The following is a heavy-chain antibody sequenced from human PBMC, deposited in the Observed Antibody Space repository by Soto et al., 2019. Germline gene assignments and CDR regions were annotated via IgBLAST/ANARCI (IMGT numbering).Heavy chain of an antibody. V-gene: IGHV1-69*12. J-gene: IGHJ4*02. CDR3: ARVAVAGTSLGYYFDY. D-gene: IGHD6-19*01. Sequence: QVQLVQSGAEVKKPGSSVKVSCKASGGTFSSYAISWVRQAPGQGLEWMGGIIPIFGTANYAQKFQGRVTSTADESTSTAYMELSSLRSEDTAVYYCARVAVAGTSLGYYFDYWGQGTLVTVSS. CDR2: IIPIFGTA. CDR1: GGTFSSYA.